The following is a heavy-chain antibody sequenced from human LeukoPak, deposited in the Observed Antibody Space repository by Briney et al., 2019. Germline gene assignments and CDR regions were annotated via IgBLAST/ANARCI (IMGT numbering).Heavy chain of an antibody. CDR2: IKSDGSST. Sequence: PGGSLRLSCAASGFTFSNYWMHWVRQAPGEALMWVSRIKSDGSSTTYADSVKGRFTISRDNAKNTLYLQMNSLRAEDTAVYYCSRDSLSSCGGDCYSGLDVWGQGTTVPVSS. J-gene: IGHJ6*02. CDR3: SRDSLSSCGGDCYSGLDV. V-gene: IGHV3-74*01. CDR1: GFTFSNYW. D-gene: IGHD2-21*02.